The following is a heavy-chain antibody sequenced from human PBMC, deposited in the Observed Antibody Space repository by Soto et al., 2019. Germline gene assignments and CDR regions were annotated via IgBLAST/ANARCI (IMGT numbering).Heavy chain of an antibody. CDR3: ARERTRCSSTSCYGGYYYMDV. CDR1: GGSISSGGYY. Sequence: PSETLSLTCTVSGGSISSGGYYWSWIRQHPGKGLEWIGYIYYSGSTYYNPSLKSRVTISVGTSKNQFSLKLSSVTAADTAVYYCARERTRCSSTSCYGGYYYMDVWGKGTTVTVSS. D-gene: IGHD2-2*01. V-gene: IGHV4-31*03. CDR2: IYYSGST. J-gene: IGHJ6*03.